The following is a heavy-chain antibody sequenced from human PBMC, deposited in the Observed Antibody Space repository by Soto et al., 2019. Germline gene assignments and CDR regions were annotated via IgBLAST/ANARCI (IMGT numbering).Heavy chain of an antibody. CDR1: GYSFTKYR. Sequence: PGESLKISCKGSGYSFTKYRISWVRQMPGKGLEWMGRIDPSDSYTNYSPSFQGHVTISADKSISTAYLQWSSLKASDTAMYYCSIQGMISRHGYGMDLWGQGTT. CDR2: IDPSDSYT. CDR3: SIQGMISRHGYGMDL. V-gene: IGHV5-10-1*01. D-gene: IGHD3-16*01. J-gene: IGHJ6*01.